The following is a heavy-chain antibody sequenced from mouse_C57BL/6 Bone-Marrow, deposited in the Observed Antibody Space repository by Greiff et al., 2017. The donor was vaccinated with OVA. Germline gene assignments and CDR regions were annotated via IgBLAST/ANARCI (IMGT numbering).Heavy chain of an antibody. D-gene: IGHD2-3*01. CDR3: ARHEDGYYASYFDY. J-gene: IGHJ2*01. V-gene: IGHV1-82*01. Sequence: QVTLKVSGPELVKPGASVKISCKASGYAFSSSWMNWVKQRPGKGLEWIGRIYPGDGDTNYNGKFKGKATLTAAKSSSTAYMQLSSLTSEDSAVYFCARHEDGYYASYFDYWGQGTTLTVSS. CDR2: IYPGDGDT. CDR1: GYAFSSSW.